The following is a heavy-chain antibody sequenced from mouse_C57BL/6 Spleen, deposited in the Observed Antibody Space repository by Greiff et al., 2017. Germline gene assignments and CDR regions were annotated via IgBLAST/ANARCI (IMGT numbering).Heavy chain of an antibody. D-gene: IGHD4-1*01. Sequence: QVQLQQPGAELVKPGASVKLSCKASGYTFTSYWMQWVKQRPGQGLEWIGEIDPSDSYTNYNQKFKGKATLTVDTSSSTAYMQLSSLTSEDSAVYYCGRWTGTYYFDYWGQGTTLTVSS. CDR3: GRWTGTYYFDY. CDR1: GYTFTSYW. V-gene: IGHV1-50*01. J-gene: IGHJ2*01. CDR2: IDPSDSYT.